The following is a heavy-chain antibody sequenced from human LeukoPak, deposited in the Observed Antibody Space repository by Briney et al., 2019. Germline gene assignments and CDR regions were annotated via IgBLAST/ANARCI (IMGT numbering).Heavy chain of an antibody. J-gene: IGHJ4*02. CDR3: ARSFYYDTLTGYYFFDY. CDR2: ISSSSSYI. V-gene: IGHV3-21*01. Sequence: GGSLRLSCAASGFTFSSYSMNWVRQAPGKGLEWVSSISSSSSYIYYADSVKGRFTISRDNAKNSLYLQMNSLRAEDTAVYYCARSFYYDTLTGYYFFDYWGQGTLVTVSS. CDR1: GFTFSSYS. D-gene: IGHD3-9*01.